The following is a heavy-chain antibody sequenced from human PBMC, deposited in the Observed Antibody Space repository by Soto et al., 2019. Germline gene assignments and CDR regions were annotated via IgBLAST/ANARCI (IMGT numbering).Heavy chain of an antibody. CDR3: ARGITGTTDKIYYYYGMDV. D-gene: IGHD1-20*01. CDR2: INPNSGGT. V-gene: IGHV1-2*04. J-gene: IGHJ6*02. CDR1: GYTFTGYY. Sequence: GASVKVSCKASGYTFTGYYMHWVRQAPGQGLEWMGWINPNSGGTNYAQKFQGWVTMTRDTSISTAYMELSRLRSDDTAVYYCARGITGTTDKIYYYYGMDVWGQGTTVTVSS.